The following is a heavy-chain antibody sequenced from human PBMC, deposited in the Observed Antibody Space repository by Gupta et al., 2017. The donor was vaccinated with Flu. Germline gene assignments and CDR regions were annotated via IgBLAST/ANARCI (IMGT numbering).Heavy chain of an antibody. Sequence: MNWVRQAPGKGLEWVSYISSSGSTIYYADSVKGRFTISRDNAKNSLYLQMNSLRAEDTAVYYCARGGFAISWVTRPTPFDYWGQGTLVTVSS. D-gene: IGHD2-21*01. J-gene: IGHJ4*02. V-gene: IGHV3-48*03. CDR3: ARGGFAISWVTRPTPFDY. CDR2: ISSSGSTI.